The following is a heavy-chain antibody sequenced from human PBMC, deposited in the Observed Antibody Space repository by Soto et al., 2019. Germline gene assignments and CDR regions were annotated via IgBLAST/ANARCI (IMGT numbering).Heavy chain of an antibody. CDR1: GFTFRSYA. V-gene: IGHV3-30-3*01. J-gene: IGHJ5*02. D-gene: IGHD5-18*01. CDR3: ARAMDTAMASKDNWFDP. Sequence: QVQLVESGGGVVQPGRSLRLSCAASGFTFRSYAMHWVRQAPGKGLEWVATISYNENKRYYTDSVKGRFTISGDNSKNTLYLQVNSLTTEDTAVYYCARAMDTAMASKDNWFDPWGQGTLVTVSS. CDR2: ISYNENKR.